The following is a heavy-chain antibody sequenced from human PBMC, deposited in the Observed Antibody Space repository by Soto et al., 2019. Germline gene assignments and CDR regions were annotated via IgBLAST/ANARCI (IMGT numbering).Heavy chain of an antibody. CDR2: INGYNGNT. V-gene: IGHV1-18*01. CDR3: ARMGDVPYYYYGMDV. CDR1: GYTFSRSG. Sequence: QVQLVQSGAEVKKPGASVKVSCKASGYTFSRSGISWVRQAPGQGLEWMGWINGYNGNTNYTQKMKGRITMTKDTPTSTAYMELRSLRSDDTAVYCCARMGDVPYYYYGMDVWGQGTTVIVSS. J-gene: IGHJ6*02. D-gene: IGHD3-16*01.